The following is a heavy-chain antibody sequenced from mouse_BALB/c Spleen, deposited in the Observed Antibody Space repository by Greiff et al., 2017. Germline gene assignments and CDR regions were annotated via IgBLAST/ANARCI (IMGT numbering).Heavy chain of an antibody. CDR1: GYTFTSYW. CDR2: INPSTGYT. V-gene: IGHV1-7*01. Sequence: VQLQQSGAELEKPGASVKMSCKASGYTFTSYWMHWVKQRPGQGLEWIGYINPSTGYTEYNQKFKDKATLTADKSSSTAYMQLSSLTSEDSAVYYCARGGGYRYFDYWGQGTTLTVSS. J-gene: IGHJ2*01. CDR3: ARGGGYRYFDY. D-gene: IGHD2-2*01.